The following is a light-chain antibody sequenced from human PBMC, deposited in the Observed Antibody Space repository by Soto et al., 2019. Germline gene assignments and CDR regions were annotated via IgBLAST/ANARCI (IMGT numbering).Light chain of an antibody. CDR2: AAS. J-gene: IGKJ1*01. CDR3: LQYRSYPQA. V-gene: IGKV1-16*01. CDR1: QDINSY. Sequence: DIQMTQSPSSLSASVGDRVTITCRASQDINSYLAWFQQKPGKAPKSLIYAASNLQSGVPSRFSGSGSGTDFTLTISSLQPADFATYYCLQYRSYPQAFGQGTKVEIK.